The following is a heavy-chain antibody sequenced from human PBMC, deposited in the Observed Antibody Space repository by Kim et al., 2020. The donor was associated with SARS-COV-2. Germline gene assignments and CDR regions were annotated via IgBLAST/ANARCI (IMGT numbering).Heavy chain of an antibody. D-gene: IGHD3-10*01. J-gene: IGHJ4*02. Sequence: GGSLRLSCAVSGFSSRNHWMSWVRQAPGKGLEWVAMKKRDGSEEHYVDSVKGRFTMSRDNANNSLDLQMNSLRIEDTAIYYCAALDSVQVPGGIWGQGT. CDR1: GFSSRNHW. V-gene: IGHV3-7*01. CDR2: KKRDGSEE. CDR3: AALDSVQVPGGI.